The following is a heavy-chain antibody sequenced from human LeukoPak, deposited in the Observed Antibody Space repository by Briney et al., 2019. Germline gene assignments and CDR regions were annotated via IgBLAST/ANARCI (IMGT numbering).Heavy chain of an antibody. D-gene: IGHD6-19*01. CDR3: AKDGLQWLARGVLEY. Sequence: PGGSLRLSCAASGFTFSTYGMRWVRQAPGKGLEWVAVISYEGKTIFYADSVKGRFTISRDNSKSTLYLQVNSLKTEDTAVYYCAKDGLQWLARGVLEYWGQGTLVTVSS. J-gene: IGHJ4*02. V-gene: IGHV3-30*18. CDR1: GFTFSTYG. CDR2: ISYEGKTI.